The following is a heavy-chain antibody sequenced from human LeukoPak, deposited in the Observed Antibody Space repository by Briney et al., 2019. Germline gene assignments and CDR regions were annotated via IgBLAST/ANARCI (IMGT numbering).Heavy chain of an antibody. Sequence: SETLSLTCTVSGGSISSGGYYWSWIRQHPGKGLEWIGYIYYSGSTYYNPSLKSRVTISVDTSKNQFSLKLSSVTAADTAVYYCARQSSGWYNYYGMDVWGQGTTVTVSS. CDR1: GGSISSGGYY. J-gene: IGHJ6*02. CDR3: ARQSSGWYNYYGMDV. CDR2: IYYSGST. V-gene: IGHV4-31*03. D-gene: IGHD6-19*01.